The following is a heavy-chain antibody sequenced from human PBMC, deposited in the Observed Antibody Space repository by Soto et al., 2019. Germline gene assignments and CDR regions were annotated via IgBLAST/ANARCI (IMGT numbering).Heavy chain of an antibody. CDR2: IYYSGST. J-gene: IGHJ3*02. CDR1: GGSISSGGYY. D-gene: IGHD5-12*01. V-gene: IGHV4-31*03. Sequence: QVQLQESGPGLVKPSQTLSLTCTVSGGSISSGGYYWSWIRQQPGKGLEWIGYIYYSGSTYYNPSLKSRVTISVDTSKNQFSLKLSSVTAADTAVYYCARIVATDHRMRESAFDIWGQGTMVTVSS. CDR3: ARIVATDHRMRESAFDI.